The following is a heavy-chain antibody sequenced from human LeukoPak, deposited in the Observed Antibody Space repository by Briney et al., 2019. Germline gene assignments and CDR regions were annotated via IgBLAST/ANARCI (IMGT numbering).Heavy chain of an antibody. CDR2: ISSSGSTI. CDR3: ARERPEIDY. V-gene: IGHV3-48*03. CDR1: GFTFSSYE. J-gene: IGHJ4*02. Sequence: GGSLRLSCAASGFTFSSYEMHWVRQAPGKGLEWVSYISSSGSTISYADSVKGRFTISRDNAKNSLYLQMNSLRAEDTAVYYCARERPEIDYWGQGTMVTVSS.